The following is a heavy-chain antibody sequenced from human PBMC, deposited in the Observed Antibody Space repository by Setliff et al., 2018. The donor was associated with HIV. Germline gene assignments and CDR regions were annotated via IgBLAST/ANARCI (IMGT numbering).Heavy chain of an antibody. D-gene: IGHD5-18*01. J-gene: IGHJ4*02. V-gene: IGHV1-18*01. Sequence: ASVKVSCKASGYTFTSYGISWVRQAPGQGLEWMGWISAYNGNTNYAQKLQGRVTMTTDTSTSTVYMELSSLTSGDTAVYYCARGRGYTYDFQYWGQGTLVTVSS. CDR2: ISAYNGNT. CDR1: GYTFTSYG. CDR3: ARGRGYTYDFQY.